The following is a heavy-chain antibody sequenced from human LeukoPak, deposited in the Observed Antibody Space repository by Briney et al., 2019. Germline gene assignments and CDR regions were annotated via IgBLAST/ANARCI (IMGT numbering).Heavy chain of an antibody. CDR3: ARDGVATTPFDY. CDR1: GFLISGYW. J-gene: IGHJ4*02. CDR2: ITGDGSTA. D-gene: IGHD5-24*01. Sequence: GGSLRLSCAASGFLISGYWMHWVRQAPGKGLVWVSLITGDGSTAIYADSVKGRFTVSRDNAKNTLYLQMNSLRAEDTAAYYCARDGVATTPFDYWGQGILVTVSS. V-gene: IGHV3-74*01.